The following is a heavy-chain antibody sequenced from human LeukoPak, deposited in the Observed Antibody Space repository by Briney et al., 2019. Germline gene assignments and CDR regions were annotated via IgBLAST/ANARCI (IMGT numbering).Heavy chain of an antibody. CDR1: GGSISSSSHY. J-gene: IGHJ4*02. CDR3: AIRNSGGPFDW. V-gene: IGHV4-39*01. D-gene: IGHD6-19*01. CDR2: IFSSGTT. Sequence: SETLTLIRSVSGGSISSSSHYWGWIRQPPGKGLEWIGHIFSSGTTYYNPSLQSRVTISADTSKYQFSLKVNSVSAADTAVYYCAIRNSGGPFDWWGPGSLVTVSS.